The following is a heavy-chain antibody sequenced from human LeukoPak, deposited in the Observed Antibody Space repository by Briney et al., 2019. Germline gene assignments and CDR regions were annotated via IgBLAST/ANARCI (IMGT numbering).Heavy chain of an antibody. Sequence: ASVKVSCKASGYTFTSYGISWVRQAPGQGLEWMGWISAYNGNTNYAQKLQGRVTMTSDTSTSTAYMELRSLRSDDTAVYYCARSLPNYGDYAFDYWRQGTLVTVSS. CDR3: ARSLPNYGDYAFDY. D-gene: IGHD4-17*01. J-gene: IGHJ4*02. V-gene: IGHV1-18*01. CDR1: GYTFTSYG. CDR2: ISAYNGNT.